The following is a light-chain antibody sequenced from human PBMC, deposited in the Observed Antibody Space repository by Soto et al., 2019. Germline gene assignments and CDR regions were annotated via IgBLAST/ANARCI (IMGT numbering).Light chain of an antibody. J-gene: IGKJ1*01. CDR2: GTS. CDR1: QSISNDH. CDR3: QQYGASPWT. V-gene: IGKV3-20*01. Sequence: EIVVTQSPGTLSLSPGERATLSCRASQSISNDHLAWYQQKPGQAPRLLIYGTSNRATGGIADRFSGSGSGTDFTLTISRLEPEDFAVYYCQQYGASPWTFGQGTKVDIK.